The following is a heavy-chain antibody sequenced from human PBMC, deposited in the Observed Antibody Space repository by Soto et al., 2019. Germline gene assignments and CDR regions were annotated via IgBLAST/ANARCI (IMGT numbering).Heavy chain of an antibody. CDR1: GFTFSSYW. D-gene: IGHD3-16*02. Sequence: EVQLVESGGGLVQPGGSLRLSCAASGFTFSSYWMSWVRQAPGKGLEWVANIKQDGSEKYYVDSVKGRFTISRDNAKNSLYLQMNSLRAEDTAVYYCAREQRYYDYIWGSYRITPYFYYWGQRTLVTVAS. J-gene: IGHJ4*02. V-gene: IGHV3-7*01. CDR2: IKQDGSEK. CDR3: AREQRYYDYIWGSYRITPYFYY.